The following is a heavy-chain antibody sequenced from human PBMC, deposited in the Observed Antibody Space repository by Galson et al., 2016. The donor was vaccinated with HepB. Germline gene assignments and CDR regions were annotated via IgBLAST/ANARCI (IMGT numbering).Heavy chain of an antibody. J-gene: IGHJ5*02. Sequence: SETLSLTCTISGGSISSSYWSWIRQSPGKGLEWIGNMYYSGYLKYNPSLRSRVTISVDTSENQFSLMLKSVTTADTAVYYCARDRGYRGYDNWYDPWGQGILVTVSS. CDR1: GGSISSSY. CDR2: MYYSGYL. D-gene: IGHD5-12*01. V-gene: IGHV4-59*01. CDR3: ARDRGYRGYDNWYDP.